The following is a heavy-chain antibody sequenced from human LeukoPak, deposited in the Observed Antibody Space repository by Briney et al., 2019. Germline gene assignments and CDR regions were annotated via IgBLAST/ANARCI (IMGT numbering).Heavy chain of an antibody. J-gene: IGHJ4*02. Sequence: SETLSLTGAVYGGSFSGYYWSWFRQPPGKGLEWIGEINHSGSTNYNPSLKSRVTISVDTSKNQFSLKLGSVTAADTAVYYCASRGYCSSTSCYSSDYWGQGTLVTVSS. CDR1: GGSFSGYY. D-gene: IGHD2-2*01. CDR3: ASRGYCSSTSCYSSDY. V-gene: IGHV4-34*01. CDR2: INHSGST.